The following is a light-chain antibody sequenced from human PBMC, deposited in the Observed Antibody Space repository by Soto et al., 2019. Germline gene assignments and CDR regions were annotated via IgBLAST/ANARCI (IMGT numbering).Light chain of an antibody. J-gene: IGKJ1*01. Sequence: EIVLTQSPGTLSLSPGERATLSCRASQSVRSNFLAWYQQKPGQAPRLLIYGASNRATGIPDRFSGSGSGTDFTLTSTRLEPEDFAMYYCQRYDSLRTFGQGTKVEF. CDR1: QSVRSNF. V-gene: IGKV3-20*01. CDR3: QRYDSLRT. CDR2: GAS.